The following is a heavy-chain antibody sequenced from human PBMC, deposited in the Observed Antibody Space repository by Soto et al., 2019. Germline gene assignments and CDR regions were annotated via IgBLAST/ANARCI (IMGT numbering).Heavy chain of an antibody. CDR1: GFTFSNYG. CDR2: LPEIGTNT. Sequence: LAGGSLRLSCAASGFTFSNYGMSWVRQAPGKGLEWVSALPEIGTNTYYADSVKGRFTISRDNSKNTLFLQINNLRAGDTAVYYCAKKSGVGATWYFDYWGQGTLVTVSS. J-gene: IGHJ4*02. CDR3: AKKSGVGATWYFDY. D-gene: IGHD1-26*01. V-gene: IGHV3-23*01.